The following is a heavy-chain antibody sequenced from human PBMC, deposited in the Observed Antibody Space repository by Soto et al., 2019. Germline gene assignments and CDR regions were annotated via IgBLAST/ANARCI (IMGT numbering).Heavy chain of an antibody. V-gene: IGHV3-48*01. Sequence: EVQLVESGGGLVQPGGSLRLSCAASAFTFSSYNMNWVRQAPGTGLEWVSYISSSSSTIYYADCVKGRFTISRDNDKNSLYLQIKSLRAEDTAVYYCARSEQWLVSAFDIWGQGTMVTVSS. J-gene: IGHJ3*02. CDR1: AFTFSSYN. D-gene: IGHD6-19*01. CDR2: ISSSSSTI. CDR3: ARSEQWLVSAFDI.